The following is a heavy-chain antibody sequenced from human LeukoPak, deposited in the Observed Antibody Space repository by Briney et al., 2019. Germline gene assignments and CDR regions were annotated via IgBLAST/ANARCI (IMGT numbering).Heavy chain of an antibody. Sequence: SVKVSCKASGGTFSSYAISWVRQAPGQGLEWMGGIIPIFGTANYAQKFQGRVTITADESTSTAYMELSSLRSEDTAVYYCAGGGTGRGGYNRLGGGGSRFDYWGQGTLVTVSS. CDR2: IIPIFGTA. CDR3: AGGGTGRGGYNRLGGGGSRFDY. CDR1: GGTFSSYA. D-gene: IGHD5-24*01. V-gene: IGHV1-69*01. J-gene: IGHJ4*02.